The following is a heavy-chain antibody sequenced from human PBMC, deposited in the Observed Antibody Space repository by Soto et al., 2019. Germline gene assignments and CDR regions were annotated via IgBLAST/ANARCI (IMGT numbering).Heavy chain of an antibody. D-gene: IGHD3-3*01. V-gene: IGHV4-39*01. Sequence: QLQLQESGPGLVKPSETLSLTCTVSGGSISSSNYYWGWIRQPPGKGLEWIGSIYYSGSTYYNPSLKSRVTISVDTSKNQFSLKLSSVTAADTAVYYCARSFSITYHRGVVAFDIWGQGTMVTVSS. J-gene: IGHJ3*02. CDR3: ARSFSITYHRGVVAFDI. CDR1: GGSISSSNYY. CDR2: IYYSGST.